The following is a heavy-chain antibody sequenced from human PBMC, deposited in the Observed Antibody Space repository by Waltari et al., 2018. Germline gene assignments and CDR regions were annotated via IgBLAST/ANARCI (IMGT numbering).Heavy chain of an antibody. V-gene: IGHV3-74*01. CDR3: GGGGLDGAAY. CDR2: INNEGTYT. CDR1: GFTFNTFW. J-gene: IGHJ4*02. D-gene: IGHD3-16*01. Sequence: EVQLMESGGDLVQPGGSLSLSCVVSGFTFNTFWMNGVRQAPGKGLVWVSRINNEGTYTTYADSVKGRFTISRDNAKNTLYLQMNSLRVEDTAVYYCGGGGLDGAAYWGQGTLVNVSS.